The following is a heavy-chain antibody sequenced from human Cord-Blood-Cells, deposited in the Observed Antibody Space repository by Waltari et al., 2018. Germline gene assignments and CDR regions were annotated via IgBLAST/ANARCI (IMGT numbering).Heavy chain of an antibody. CDR2: IVVGSGNT. CDR3: ASLNAFDI. Sequence: QMQLVQSGPEVKKPGTSVKVSCKASGFTFTSSAVPWVRQARGQRLEWIGWIVVGSGNTNYAQKFQERVTITRDMSTSTAYMELSSLRSEDTAVYYCASLNAFDIWGQGTMVTVSS. CDR1: GFTFTSSA. V-gene: IGHV1-58*01. J-gene: IGHJ3*02.